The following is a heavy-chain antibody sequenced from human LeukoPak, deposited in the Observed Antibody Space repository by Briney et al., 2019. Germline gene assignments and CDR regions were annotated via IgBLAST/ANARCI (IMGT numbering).Heavy chain of an antibody. D-gene: IGHD3-9*01. Sequence: GGSLRLSCAASGFTFSSYGMHWVRQAPGKGLEWVAFIRYDGSNKYYADSVKGRFTISRDNSKNTLYLQMNSLRAEDTAVYYCAKDFFRLDGSPRGWFDPWGQGTLVTVSS. CDR1: GFTFSSYG. J-gene: IGHJ5*02. V-gene: IGHV3-30*02. CDR2: IRYDGSNK. CDR3: AKDFFRLDGSPRGWFDP.